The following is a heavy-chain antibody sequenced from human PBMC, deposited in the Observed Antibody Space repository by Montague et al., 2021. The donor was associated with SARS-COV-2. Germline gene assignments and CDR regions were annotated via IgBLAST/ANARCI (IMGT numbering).Heavy chain of an antibody. CDR1: GGSISGHY. CDR2: IHYTGGT. V-gene: IGHV4-59*11. CDR3: AKYGKSVVVANAWSYFDY. D-gene: IGHD2-15*01. J-gene: IGHJ4*02. Sequence: SETLSLTCTVSGGSISGHYWSWIRQPPGKGLEWIGYIHYTGGTSYNPSLKSRVTISVETSRNHFSLNLNSVTAADTAVYYCAKYGKSVVVANAWSYFDYWGQGMLVTVSS.